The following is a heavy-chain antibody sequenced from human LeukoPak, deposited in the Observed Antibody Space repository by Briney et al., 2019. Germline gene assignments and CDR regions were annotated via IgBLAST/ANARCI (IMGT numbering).Heavy chain of an antibody. CDR2: INHSGST. CDR3: AKGYYDYVWGSYYFDY. Sequence: PSETLSLTCAVYGGSFSGYYWSWIRQPPGKGLEWIGEINHSGSTNYNPSLKSRVTISVDTSKNQFSLKLSSVTAADTAVYYCAKGYYDYVWGSYYFDYWGQGTLVTVSS. V-gene: IGHV4-34*01. D-gene: IGHD3-16*01. J-gene: IGHJ4*02. CDR1: GGSFSGYY.